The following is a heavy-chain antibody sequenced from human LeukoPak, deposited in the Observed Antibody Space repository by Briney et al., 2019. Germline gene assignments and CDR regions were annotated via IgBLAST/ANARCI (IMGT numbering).Heavy chain of an antibody. V-gene: IGHV1-2*06. CDR3: VLIRGVKKGLFDY. Sequence: ASVKVSCKASGDTFTGYYMHWVRQAPGQGLEWMGRINPNSGGTNYAQKFQGRVTMTRDTSISTAYMELSRLRSDDTAVYYCVLIRGVKKGLFDYWGQGTLVTVSS. CDR1: GDTFTGYY. CDR2: INPNSGGT. J-gene: IGHJ4*02. D-gene: IGHD3-10*01.